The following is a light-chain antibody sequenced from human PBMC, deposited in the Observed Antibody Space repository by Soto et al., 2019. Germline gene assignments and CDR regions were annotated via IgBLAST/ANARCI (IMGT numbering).Light chain of an antibody. J-gene: IGKJ1*01. CDR2: GTS. Sequence: IVMTQSPATLSVSQGERATLSCRASQSVSSNLAWYQQKPGQAPRLLIYGTSTRATGIPARFSGSGSGTEFTLTISSLQSEDFAVYYCQQYNNWRTFGQGTNVDVK. CDR1: QSVSSN. CDR3: QQYNNWRT. V-gene: IGKV3-15*01.